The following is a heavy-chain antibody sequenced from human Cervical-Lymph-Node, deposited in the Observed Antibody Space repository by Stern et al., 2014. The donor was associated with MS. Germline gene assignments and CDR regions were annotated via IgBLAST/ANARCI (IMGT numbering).Heavy chain of an antibody. D-gene: IGHD3-3*01. CDR2: ISYEGSNK. V-gene: IGHV3-30*03. CDR1: GFTFSSHG. J-gene: IGHJ6*02. CDR3: ARDPAGGEFWSGYSMDV. Sequence: VHLVESGGGAVQPGRSLRLSCAASGFTFSSHGMHWVRQAPGQGLEWVAVISYEGSNKYYADSVKGRFTISRDNTKNTLYLQMNSLRGEDTAVFYCARDPAGGEFWSGYSMDVWGQGTTVTVSS.